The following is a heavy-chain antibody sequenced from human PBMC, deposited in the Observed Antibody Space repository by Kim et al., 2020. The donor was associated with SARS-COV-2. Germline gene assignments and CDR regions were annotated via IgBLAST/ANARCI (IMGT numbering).Heavy chain of an antibody. V-gene: IGHV4-4*02. D-gene: IGHD1-26*01. CDR2: T. CDR3: AREGPGGDFDY. J-gene: IGHJ4*02. Sequence: TNYNPSLKSRVTISVDKSKNQFSLKLSSVTAADTAVYYCAREGPGGDFDYWGQGTLVTVSS.